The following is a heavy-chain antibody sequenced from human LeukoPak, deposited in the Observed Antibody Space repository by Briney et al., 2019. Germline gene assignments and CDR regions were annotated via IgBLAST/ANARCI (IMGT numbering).Heavy chain of an antibody. CDR2: IYYSGST. CDR1: GFTFSNAW. CDR3: ARASHDYGDYSHFDY. Sequence: GSLRLSCAASGFTFSNAWMSWVRQPPGKGLEWIGEIYYSGSTNYNPSLKSRVTISIDKSKNQFSLKLSSVTAADTAVYYCARASHDYGDYSHFDYWGQGTLVTVSS. J-gene: IGHJ4*02. V-gene: IGHV4-4*02. D-gene: IGHD4-17*01.